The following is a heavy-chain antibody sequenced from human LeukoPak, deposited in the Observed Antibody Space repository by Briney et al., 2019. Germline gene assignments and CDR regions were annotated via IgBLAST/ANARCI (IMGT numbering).Heavy chain of an antibody. CDR3: ARLVAVAGAGAFDI. Sequence: GESLKISCKGSGYSFTSYWIGWVRRMPGKGLEWMGIIYPGDSDTRYSPSFEGQVTISADKSISTAYLQWSSLKASDTAMYYCARLVAVAGAGAFDIWGQGTMVTVSS. CDR2: IYPGDSDT. V-gene: IGHV5-51*01. J-gene: IGHJ3*02. CDR1: GYSFTSYW. D-gene: IGHD6-19*01.